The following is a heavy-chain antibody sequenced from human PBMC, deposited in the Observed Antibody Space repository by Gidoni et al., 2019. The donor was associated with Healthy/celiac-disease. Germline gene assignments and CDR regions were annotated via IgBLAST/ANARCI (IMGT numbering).Heavy chain of an antibody. V-gene: IGHV3-48*01. D-gene: IGHD6-19*01. CDR3: AREGGSGWYKWDY. CDR1: GFTFSSYS. Sequence: EVQLVESGGGLVQPGGSLRLSCAASGFTFSSYSMNWVRQAPGKGLDWVSYISSSSSTIYYADSVKGRFTISRDNAKNSLYLQMNSLRAEDTAVYYCAREGGSGWYKWDYWGQGTLVTVSS. CDR2: ISSSSSTI. J-gene: IGHJ4*02.